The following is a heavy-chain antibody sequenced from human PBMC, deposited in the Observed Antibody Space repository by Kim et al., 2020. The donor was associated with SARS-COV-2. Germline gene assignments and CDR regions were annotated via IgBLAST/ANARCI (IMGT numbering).Heavy chain of an antibody. CDR2: IYYSGST. V-gene: IGHV4-39*01. J-gene: IGHJ4*02. Sequence: SETLSLTCTVSGGSISSSSYYWGWIRQPPGKGLEWIGSIYYSGSTYYNPSLKSRVTISVDTSKNQFSLKLSSVTAADTAVYYCARIYYYGSGSYLPPDCWGQGTLVTVSS. CDR1: GGSISSSSYY. D-gene: IGHD3-10*01. CDR3: ARIYYYGSGSYLPPDC.